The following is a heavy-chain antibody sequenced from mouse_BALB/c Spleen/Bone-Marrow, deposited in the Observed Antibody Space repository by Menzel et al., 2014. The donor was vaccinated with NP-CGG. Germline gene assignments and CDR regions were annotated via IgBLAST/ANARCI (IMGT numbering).Heavy chain of an antibody. CDR3: TTGFAY. CDR1: GFTFSNYW. CDR2: IRLKSNNYAT. J-gene: IGHJ3*01. V-gene: IGHV6-6*02. Sequence: EVMLVESGGGLVQPGGSMKLPCVASGFTFSNYWMNWVRPSPGKGLEWVAEIRLKSNNYATHYAESVKGRFTISRDDSKSSVYLQMNNLRAEDTGIYYCTTGFAYWGQGTLVTVSA.